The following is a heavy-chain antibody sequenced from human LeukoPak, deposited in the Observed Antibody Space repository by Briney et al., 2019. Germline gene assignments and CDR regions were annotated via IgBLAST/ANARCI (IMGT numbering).Heavy chain of an antibody. CDR2: VYPSGTT. CDR1: GGSISSDPHY. V-gene: IGHV4-61*02. Sequence: SETLSLTCTVSGGSISSDPHYWNWIRQSAGRGLEWIGRVYPSGTTNYNPSLKSRVTISIDMSKNQFSLKLTSVTAADAAVYFCARGQGTTNFDYWGQGTLVTVSS. D-gene: IGHD1-1*01. CDR3: ARGQGTTNFDY. J-gene: IGHJ4*02.